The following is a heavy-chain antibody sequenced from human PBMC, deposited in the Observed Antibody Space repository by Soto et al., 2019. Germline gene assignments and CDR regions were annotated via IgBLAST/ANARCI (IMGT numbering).Heavy chain of an antibody. D-gene: IGHD2-2*01. V-gene: IGHV3-48*02. Sequence: GGSQRLSCAASGFTFGGYSMNWVRQAPGKGLEWVSYISSSSTIYYADSVKGRFTISRDNAKNSLYLQMNSLRDEDTAVYYCAGYCSSTSCYVDYYYGMDVWGQGTTVTVSS. CDR2: ISSSSTI. J-gene: IGHJ6*02. CDR3: AGYCSSTSCYVDYYYGMDV. CDR1: GFTFGGYS.